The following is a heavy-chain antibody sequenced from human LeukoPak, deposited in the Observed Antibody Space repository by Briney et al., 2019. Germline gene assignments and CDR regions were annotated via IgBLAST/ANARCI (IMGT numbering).Heavy chain of an antibody. CDR3: ARDLGGLRAAFDV. CDR1: GGSISNYY. Sequence: SETLSLTCTVSGGSISNYYWGWIRQPPGKGLEWIGYIYYTGSTNYNPSLKSRVTISLDTSKNQFSLNLTSVTAADTAVYYCARDLGGLRAAFDVWGQGTVVTVSS. J-gene: IGHJ3*01. CDR2: IYYTGST. V-gene: IGHV4-59*12.